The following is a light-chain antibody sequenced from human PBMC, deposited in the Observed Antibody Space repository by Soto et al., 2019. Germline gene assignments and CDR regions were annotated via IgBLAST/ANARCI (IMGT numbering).Light chain of an antibody. V-gene: IGLV2-14*03. Sequence: QSVLTQPASVSGSPGQTITISCTGTSSDVGGYNSVSWYQHYPGKAPQLLIYDVSYRPSGISSRFSGSKSGNTASLTVSGLQADDEADYYCSSYAISNTRVFGGGTKLTVL. CDR2: DVS. CDR1: SSDVGGYNS. CDR3: SSYAISNTRV. J-gene: IGLJ2*01.